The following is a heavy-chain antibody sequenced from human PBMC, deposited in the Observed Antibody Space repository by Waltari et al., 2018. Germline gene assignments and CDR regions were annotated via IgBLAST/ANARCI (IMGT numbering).Heavy chain of an antibody. D-gene: IGHD3-22*01. V-gene: IGHV6-1*01. CDR2: TYYRSKWYN. J-gene: IGHJ3*02. CDR3: ARERPEYYYDSSHAFDI. Sequence: QVQLQQSGPGLVKPSQTLSLTCAISGESVSSNSAAWNWIRQAPSRGLEWLGSTYYRSKWYNDYAVSVKSRITINPDTSKYQFSLQLNSVTPEDTAVYYCARERPEYYYDSSHAFDIWGQGTMVTVSS. CDR1: GESVSSNSAA.